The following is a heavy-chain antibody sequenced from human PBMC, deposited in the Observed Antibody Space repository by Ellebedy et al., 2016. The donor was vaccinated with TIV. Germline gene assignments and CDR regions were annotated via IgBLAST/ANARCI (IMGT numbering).Heavy chain of an antibody. V-gene: IGHV4-39*01. J-gene: IGHJ5*02. D-gene: IGHD3-9*01. CDR2: IYYSGST. CDR3: ARGLQYYDILTGPKYWFDP. Sequence: MPGGSLRLSCTVSGGSISSRSYYWGWIRQPPGKGLEWIGSIYYSGSTYYNPSLKSRVTISVDTSKNQFSLKLSSLSAADTAVYYCARGLQYYDILTGPKYWFDPWGQGTLVTVSS. CDR1: GGSISSRSYY.